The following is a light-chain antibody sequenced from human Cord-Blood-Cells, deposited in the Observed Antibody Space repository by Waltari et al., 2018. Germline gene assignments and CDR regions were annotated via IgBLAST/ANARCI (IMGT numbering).Light chain of an antibody. CDR1: NSNIGAGYD. V-gene: IGLV1-40*01. Sequence: QSVLTQPPSVSGAPGQRVTISCTGSNSNIGAGYDVHWSQQLPGTAPKLLIYGNSNRPSGVPDRFSGSKSGTSASLAITGLQAEDEADYYCQSYDSSLSGSYVFGTGTKVTVL. CDR3: QSYDSSLSGSYV. CDR2: GNS. J-gene: IGLJ1*01.